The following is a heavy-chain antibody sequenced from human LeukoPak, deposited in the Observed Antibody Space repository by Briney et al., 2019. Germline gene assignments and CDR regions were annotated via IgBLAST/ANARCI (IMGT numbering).Heavy chain of an antibody. D-gene: IGHD2/OR15-2a*01. V-gene: IGHV4-4*07. CDR3: ARGTFKDGLDV. CDR2: IHSSGSI. J-gene: IGHJ6*02. Sequence: MSSETLSLTCTVSGGSISICYWSWIRQPAGKGLDWIGRIHSSGSINHNPSLKSRVTLSVDTSKNQFSLKLTSVAAADTAVYYCARGTFKDGLDVWGQGTTVTVSS. CDR1: GGSISICY.